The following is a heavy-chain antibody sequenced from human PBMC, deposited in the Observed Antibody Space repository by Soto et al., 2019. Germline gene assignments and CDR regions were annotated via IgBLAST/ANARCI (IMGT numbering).Heavy chain of an antibody. CDR3: AKDSTLGDWGGMDV. CDR1: GFTFDDYA. J-gene: IGHJ6*02. Sequence: EVQLVESGGGLVQPGRSLRLSCAASGFTFDDYAMHWVRQAPGKGLEWVSGISWNSGSIGYADSVKGRFTISRDNAKNSLYLQMNSLRAEDTALYYCAKDSTLGDWGGMDVWGQGTTVTVSS. V-gene: IGHV3-9*01. CDR2: ISWNSGSI. D-gene: IGHD3-16*01.